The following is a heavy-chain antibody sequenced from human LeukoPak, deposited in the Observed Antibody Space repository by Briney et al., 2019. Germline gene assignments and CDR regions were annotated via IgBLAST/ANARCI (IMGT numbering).Heavy chain of an antibody. CDR3: ARGSTYSSGWYTGFDY. CDR2: ITSSSSYI. V-gene: IGHV3-21*01. CDR1: GFTFSSYS. Sequence: GGSLRLSCAGSGFTFSSYSMNWVRQAPGKGLEWVSSITSSSSYIYYADSVKGRFTISRDNAKKSVYLQMNSLRAEDTAVYYCARGSTYSSGWYTGFDYWGQGTMVTVSS. D-gene: IGHD6-19*01. J-gene: IGHJ4*03.